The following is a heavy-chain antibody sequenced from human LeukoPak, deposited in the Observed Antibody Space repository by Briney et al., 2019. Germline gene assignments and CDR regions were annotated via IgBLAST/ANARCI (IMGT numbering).Heavy chain of an antibody. CDR3: AKAPPRWIVGARYDN. J-gene: IGHJ4*02. D-gene: IGHD1-26*01. Sequence: GGSLRLSCAASGFTFSSYAMSWVRQAPGKGLEWVSLIGGNGHSTYFADSVKGRFNISRDNSKNTLYLHMNSLRAEDTAVYYCAKAPPRWIVGARYDNWGQGTLVSVSS. CDR1: GFTFSSYA. CDR2: IGGNGHST. V-gene: IGHV3-23*01.